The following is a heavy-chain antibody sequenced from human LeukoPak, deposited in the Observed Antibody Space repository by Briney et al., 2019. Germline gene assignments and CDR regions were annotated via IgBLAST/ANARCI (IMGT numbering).Heavy chain of an antibody. D-gene: IGHD6-6*01. Sequence: PSETLSLTCAVSGGSISSSNWWSWVRQPPGKGLEWIGEIYHSGSTNYNPSLKSRVTISVDKSKNQFSLKLSSVTAADTAVYYCARSPRIAARQGTNAFDIWGQGTMVTVSS. J-gene: IGHJ3*02. CDR3: ARSPRIAARQGTNAFDI. V-gene: IGHV4-4*02. CDR1: GGSISSSNW. CDR2: IYHSGST.